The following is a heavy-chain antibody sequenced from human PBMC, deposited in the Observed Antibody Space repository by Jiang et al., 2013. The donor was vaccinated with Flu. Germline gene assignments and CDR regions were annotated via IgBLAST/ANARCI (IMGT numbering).Heavy chain of an antibody. D-gene: IGHD3-16*01. CDR2: ISKHGNNQ. CDR1: GFTFSTCP. V-gene: IGHV3-30-3*01. CDR3: ATSTLGYNFGGFSLAYLDS. Sequence: VQLVESGGGVVQPGRSLRLSCAASGFTFSTCPMYWVRQAPGKGLEWVALISKHGNNQYYADSVQGRFTISRDNSENTLYLHMNGLRAEDTAVYYCATSTLGYNFGGFSLAYLDSWGQGTLVTVSS. J-gene: IGHJ4*02.